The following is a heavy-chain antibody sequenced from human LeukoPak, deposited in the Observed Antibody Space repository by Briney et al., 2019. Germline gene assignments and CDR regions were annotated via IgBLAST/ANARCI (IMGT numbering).Heavy chain of an antibody. D-gene: IGHD2-2*01. Sequence: GGSLRLSCAASGFTFSSYWMSWVRQAPGKGLEWVANIKQDGSEKYYVDSVKGRFTISRDNAKNSLYLQMNSLRAEDTAVYYCAKMGGYRSCSSTSCPSDYWGQGTLVTVSS. CDR1: GFTFSSYW. J-gene: IGHJ4*02. V-gene: IGHV3-7*03. CDR2: IKQDGSEK. CDR3: AKMGGYRSCSSTSCPSDY.